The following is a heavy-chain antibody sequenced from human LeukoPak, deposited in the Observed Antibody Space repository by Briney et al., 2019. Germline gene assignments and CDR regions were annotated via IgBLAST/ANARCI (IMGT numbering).Heavy chain of an antibody. D-gene: IGHD3-10*01. CDR2: IYTSGST. Sequence: SETLSLTCTVSGGSISSYYWSWIRQPAGKGLEWIGRIYTSGSTNYNPSLKSRVTMSVDTSKNQFSLKLSPVTAADTAVYYCARVVSWFGIYYFDYWGQGTLVTVSS. CDR1: GGSISSYY. J-gene: IGHJ4*02. V-gene: IGHV4-4*07. CDR3: ARVVSWFGIYYFDY.